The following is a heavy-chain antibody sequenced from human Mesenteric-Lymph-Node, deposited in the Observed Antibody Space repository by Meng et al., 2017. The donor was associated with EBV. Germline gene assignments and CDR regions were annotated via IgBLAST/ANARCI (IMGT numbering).Heavy chain of an antibody. V-gene: IGHV1-2*06. CDR1: GYTFIAYY. D-gene: IGHD3-9*01. CDR2: INPNSGGT. Sequence: QVQLVPSGAEVKKSGASVKVSCKASGYTFIAYYMHWVRQAPGQGLEWMGRINPNSGGTNYAEKFQDRVTMTRDTSISTVYMELSGLRSDDTAVYYCVRDHRTLTGSLDPWGQGTLVTVSS. CDR3: VRDHRTLTGSLDP. J-gene: IGHJ5*02.